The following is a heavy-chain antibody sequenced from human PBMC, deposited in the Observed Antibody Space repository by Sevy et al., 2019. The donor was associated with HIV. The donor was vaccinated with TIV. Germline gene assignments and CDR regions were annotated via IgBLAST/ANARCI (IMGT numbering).Heavy chain of an antibody. J-gene: IGHJ4*02. CDR1: GFNFNIYS. D-gene: IGHD2-8*01. CDR2: LSFGCGRI. Sequence: GGSLLSCVASGFNFNIYSMSWVRQAPGKRLEWVSTLSFGCGRINHADSVQGRFTMSRDDSKKTVYLEMNSLRPEDTAVYYCAREGCTKPHDYWGQGTLVTVSS. V-gene: IGHV3-23*01. CDR3: AREGCTKPHDY.